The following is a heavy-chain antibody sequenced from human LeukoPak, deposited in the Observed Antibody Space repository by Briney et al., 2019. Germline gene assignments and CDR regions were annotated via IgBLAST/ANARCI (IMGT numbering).Heavy chain of an antibody. D-gene: IGHD3-22*01. J-gene: IGHJ5*02. CDR3: ARDQREYYDSSGP. Sequence: PGGSLRLSCAASGFTFSSYWMHWVRQAPGKGLVWVSRINSDESSTSYADSVKGRFTICRDNAKNTLYLQMNSLRVEDTAVYYCARDQREYYDSSGPWGQGTLVIVSS. CDR2: INSDESST. CDR1: GFTFSSYW. V-gene: IGHV3-74*01.